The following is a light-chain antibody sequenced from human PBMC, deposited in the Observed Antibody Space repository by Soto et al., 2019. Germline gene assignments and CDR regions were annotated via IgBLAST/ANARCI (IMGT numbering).Light chain of an antibody. J-gene: IGKJ4*01. CDR1: NSLSNN. V-gene: IGKV3-15*01. Sequence: EIVLTQSPATLSVSPGERATLSCGAINSLSNNLAWYQQKPGQAPRLLIYGASTRVTGITARFSGRGSGTEFTLTISSLQSEDFAVYYWHQYYSWPPLTFGGGPKVDI. CDR3: HQYYSWPPLT. CDR2: GAS.